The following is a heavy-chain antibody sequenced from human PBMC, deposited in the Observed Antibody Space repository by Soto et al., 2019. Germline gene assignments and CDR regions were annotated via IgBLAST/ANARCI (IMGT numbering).Heavy chain of an antibody. V-gene: IGHV3-66*01. CDR3: VRENSGWSRAQGY. J-gene: IGHJ4*02. Sequence: GGSLRLSCAASGFTVSSDHMSWVRQVPGKGLEWVSVIYFGGDTFYADSVKGRFTISRDNSKNTLYLQMDGLRAGDTAIYYCVRENSGWSRAQGYWGQGTLVTVSS. CDR1: GFTVSSDH. CDR2: IYFGGDT. D-gene: IGHD6-19*01.